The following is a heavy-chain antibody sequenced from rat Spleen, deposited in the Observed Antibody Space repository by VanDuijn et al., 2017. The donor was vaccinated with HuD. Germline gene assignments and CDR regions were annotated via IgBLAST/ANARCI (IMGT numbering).Heavy chain of an antibody. Sequence: EVQLVESGGGLVQPGRSLKLSCSASGFTFSDFTMAWVRQAPKKGLEWVASISYEGSSTYYGDSVKGRFTISRDNAKSTLYLQMNSLRSEDTATYYCTRRGHTMGLTSRYFDYWGQGVMVTVSS. J-gene: IGHJ2*01. CDR1: GFTFSDFT. CDR2: ISYEGSST. CDR3: TRRGHTMGLTSRYFDY. V-gene: IGHV5-22*01. D-gene: IGHD1-9*01.